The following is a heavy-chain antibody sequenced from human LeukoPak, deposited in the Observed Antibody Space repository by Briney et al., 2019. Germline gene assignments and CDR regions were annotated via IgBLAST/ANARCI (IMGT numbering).Heavy chain of an antibody. J-gene: IGHJ6*02. D-gene: IGHD3-22*01. Sequence: GGSLRLSCAASGFTFSSYAMHWVRRAPGKGLEYVSAISSNGGSTYYANSVKGRFAVSRDNSENTLYLQMNSLRAEDTAVYYCARDPSPYYYHSSGYYYYGMDVWGQGTTVTVSS. CDR3: ARDPSPYYYHSSGYYYYGMDV. V-gene: IGHV3-64*01. CDR2: ISSNGGST. CDR1: GFTFSSYA.